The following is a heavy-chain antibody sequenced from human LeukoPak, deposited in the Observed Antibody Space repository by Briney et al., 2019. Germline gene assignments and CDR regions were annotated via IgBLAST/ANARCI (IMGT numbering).Heavy chain of an antibody. CDR1: GYTFTDYF. V-gene: IGHV1-2*02. CDR3: ARGDPLGYCSDNCYSFDY. D-gene: IGHD2-15*01. J-gene: IGHJ4*02. CDR2: INPTSGAT. Sequence: ASVKVSCKASGYTFTDYFLHWVRQAPGQGLEWMGWINPTSGATYYAQKFQGRVTMTRDRSINTAYTELSRLNSDDTAVYYCARGDPLGYCSDNCYSFDYWGQGTLVTVSS.